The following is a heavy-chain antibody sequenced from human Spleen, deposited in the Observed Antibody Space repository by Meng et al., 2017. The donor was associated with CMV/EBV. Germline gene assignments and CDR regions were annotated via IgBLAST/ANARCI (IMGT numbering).Heavy chain of an antibody. D-gene: IGHD3-3*01. CDR1: GGSFSGYY. CDR2: INHSGST. J-gene: IGHJ4*02. Sequence: SETLSLTCAVYGGSFSGYYWSWIRQPPGKGLEWIGEINHSGSTNYNPSLKSRVTISVDTSKNQFSLKLRSVTAADTAVYYCARLVFGVALIDYWGQGTLVTVSS. CDR3: ARLVFGVALIDY. V-gene: IGHV4-34*01.